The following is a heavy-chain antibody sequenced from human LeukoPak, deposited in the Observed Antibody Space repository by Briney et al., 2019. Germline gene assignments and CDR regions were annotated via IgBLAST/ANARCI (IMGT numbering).Heavy chain of an antibody. CDR3: ARPIYGDYPNDAFDI. D-gene: IGHD4-17*01. CDR1: GYSFTSYW. Sequence: GESLKISCKGSGYSFTSYWIGWVRQVPGKGLEWMGIIYPGDSDTRYSPSFQGQVTISADKSISTAYLQWSSLKASDTAMYYCARPIYGDYPNDAFDIWGQGTMVTVSS. V-gene: IGHV5-51*01. CDR2: IYPGDSDT. J-gene: IGHJ3*02.